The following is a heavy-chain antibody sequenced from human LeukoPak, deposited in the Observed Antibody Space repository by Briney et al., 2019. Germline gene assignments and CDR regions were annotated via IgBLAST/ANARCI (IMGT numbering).Heavy chain of an antibody. CDR3: ARGRVDIVVVPAAMSRSFDY. J-gene: IGHJ4*02. CDR1: GGSFSGYY. Sequence: SETLSLTCAVYGGSFSGYYWSWIRQPPGKGLEWIGEINHTGSTNYNPSLKSRVTISVDTSKNQFSLTLSSVTAADTAVYYCARGRVDIVVVPAAMSRSFDYWGQGTLVTVSS. V-gene: IGHV4-34*01. CDR2: INHTGST. D-gene: IGHD2-2*03.